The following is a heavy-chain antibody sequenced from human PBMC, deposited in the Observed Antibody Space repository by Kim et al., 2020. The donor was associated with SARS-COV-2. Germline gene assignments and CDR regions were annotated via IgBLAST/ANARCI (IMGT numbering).Heavy chain of an antibody. D-gene: IGHD3-10*01. V-gene: IGHV3-73*01. CDR2: IRSKANGYAT. CDR1: GFTFSGSA. CDR3: TRLDRAGNNAFDI. J-gene: IGHJ3*02. Sequence: GGSLRLSCAASGFTFSGSAMHWVRQASGKGLEWVGRIRSKANGYATTYAASVKGRFTISRDDSKNTAYLQMNSLKSEDTAVYYCTRLDRAGNNAFDIWGQGTLVTVSS.